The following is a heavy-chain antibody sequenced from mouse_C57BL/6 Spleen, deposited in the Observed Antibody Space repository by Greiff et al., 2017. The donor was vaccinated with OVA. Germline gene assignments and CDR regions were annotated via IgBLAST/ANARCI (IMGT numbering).Heavy chain of an antibody. CDR1: GFTFSDYG. CDR3: ARHVPDYYFDY. Sequence: DVMLVESGGGLVQPGGSLKLSCAASGFTFSDYGMAWVRQAPRKGPEWVAFISNLAYSIYYADTVTGRFTISRENAKNTLYLEMSSLRSEDTAMYYCARHVPDYYFDYWGQGTTLTVSS. D-gene: IGHD5-1*01. CDR2: ISNLAYSI. V-gene: IGHV5-15*01. J-gene: IGHJ2*01.